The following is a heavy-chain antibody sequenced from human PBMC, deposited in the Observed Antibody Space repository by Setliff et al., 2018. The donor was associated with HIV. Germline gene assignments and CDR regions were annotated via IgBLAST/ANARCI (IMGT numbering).Heavy chain of an antibody. Sequence: GGSLRLSCAASGFIFSSYAMSWVRQAPGKGLEWVANIGQDGSEKNYVDSVKGRFTISRDNAKNSMDLQMNSLRAEDTAIYYCARKLRPGHGVDVWGQGTTVTVAS. V-gene: IGHV3-7*01. D-gene: IGHD3-10*01. J-gene: IGHJ6*02. CDR1: GFIFSSYA. CDR3: ARKLRPGHGVDV. CDR2: IGQDGSEK.